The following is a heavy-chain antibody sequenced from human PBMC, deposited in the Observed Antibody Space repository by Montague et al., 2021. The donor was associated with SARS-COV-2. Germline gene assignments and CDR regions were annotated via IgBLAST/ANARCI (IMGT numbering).Heavy chain of an antibody. CDR1: GDSVADNRRA. CDR2: TYYRNKRYN. V-gene: IGHV6-1*01. J-gene: IGHJ4*02. Sequence: CAISGDSVADNRRASEENTYSLPTRLYFVCSTYYRNKRYNDYAVSVKSRITINPDTSKNQFSLQLNSVTAEDTAVYYCARELRRIIMIVDIRGFDYWGQGTLVNVSS. D-gene: IGHD3-22*01. CDR3: ARELRRIIMIVDIRGFDY.